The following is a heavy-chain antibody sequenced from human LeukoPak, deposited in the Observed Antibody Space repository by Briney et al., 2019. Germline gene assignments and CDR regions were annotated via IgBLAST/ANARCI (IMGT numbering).Heavy chain of an antibody. V-gene: IGHV4-59*01. CDR2: IYYSGST. CDR1: GGSISSYY. J-gene: IGHJ6*02. Sequence: SETLSLTCTVSGGSISSYYWSWIRQPPGKGLEWIGYIYYSGSTNYSPSLKSRVTISVDTSKNQFSLKLSSVTAADTAVYYCAIGGSGETDFYYYYGMDVWGQGTTVTVSS. D-gene: IGHD6-19*01. CDR3: AIGGSGETDFYYYYGMDV.